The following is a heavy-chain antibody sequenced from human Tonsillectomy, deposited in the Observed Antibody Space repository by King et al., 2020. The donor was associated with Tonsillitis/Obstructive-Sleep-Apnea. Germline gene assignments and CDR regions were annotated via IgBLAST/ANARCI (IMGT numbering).Heavy chain of an antibody. J-gene: IGHJ6*03. CDR2: ISSNWGTT. D-gene: IGHD3-10*01. CDR1: GFTFSSYA. Sequence: VQLVQSGGGLVQPGGSLRLFCSVSGFTFSSYAMHWVRQAPEKGLEYVSAISSNWGTTYYADSVKGRFTVSRDNPTNTLYLEMSSLIVEDTAVYYCVKGTSVEFYYYYMDVWGKGTTVTVSS. CDR3: VKGTSVEFYYYYMDV. V-gene: IGHV3-64D*06.